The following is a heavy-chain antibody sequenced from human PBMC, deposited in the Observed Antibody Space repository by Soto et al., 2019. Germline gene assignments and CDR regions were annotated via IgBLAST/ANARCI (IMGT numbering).Heavy chain of an antibody. J-gene: IGHJ4*02. D-gene: IGHD2-21*02. CDR1: DASINSGGYY. CDR3: ARGLIVMLAGIEELINSHFDS. V-gene: IGHV4-31*03. Sequence: SETLSLTCTVSDASINSGGYYWSWIRQHPGKGLEWIRFIYYSGTTYYNPSLKSRVTTSVDTSKNQFSLRLSSVTAADTAVYYCARGLIVMLAGIEELINSHFDSWGQGTLVTVSS. CDR2: IYYSGTT.